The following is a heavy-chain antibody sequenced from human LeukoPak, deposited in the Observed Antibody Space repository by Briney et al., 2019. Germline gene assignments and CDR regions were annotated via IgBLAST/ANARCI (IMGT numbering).Heavy chain of an antibody. V-gene: IGHV3-23*01. D-gene: IGHD6-6*01. CDR2: ISGSGDST. Sequence: GGSLRLSCAAPGFTFSNYAMSWVRQAPGRGLEWVSGISGSGDSTYYADSVKGRFTISRDNPKHTLHLQMNSLRAEDTAVYYCAKTDLTVAVRPLDYWGQGTLVTVSS. CDR3: AKTDLTVAVRPLDY. CDR1: GFTFSNYA. J-gene: IGHJ4*02.